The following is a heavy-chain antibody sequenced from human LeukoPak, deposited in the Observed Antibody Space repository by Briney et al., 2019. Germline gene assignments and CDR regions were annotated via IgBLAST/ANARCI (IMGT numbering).Heavy chain of an antibody. D-gene: IGHD2-8*01. CDR1: GFTFSSYA. J-gene: IGHJ4*02. Sequence: GGSLRLSRAASGFTFSSYAMSWVRQAPGKGLEWVSAISGSGGSTYYADSVKGRFTISRDNSKNTLYLQMNSLRAEDTAVCYCAKDLRLYYYSDYWGQGTLVTVSS. V-gene: IGHV3-23*01. CDR2: ISGSGGST. CDR3: AKDLRLYYYSDY.